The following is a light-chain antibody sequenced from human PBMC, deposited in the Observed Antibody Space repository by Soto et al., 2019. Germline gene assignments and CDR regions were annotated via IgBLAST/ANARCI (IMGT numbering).Light chain of an antibody. Sequence: QSVLTQPPSASGTPGQGVTISCSGSSSNIGSNTVNWYQQLPGTAPKLLIYSNNQRPSGVPDRFSGSKSGTSASLTISGLQSEDEADYYCAAWDDSLNSYVFGTGTQV. V-gene: IGLV1-44*01. CDR1: SSNIGSNT. CDR3: AAWDDSLNSYV. CDR2: SNN. J-gene: IGLJ1*01.